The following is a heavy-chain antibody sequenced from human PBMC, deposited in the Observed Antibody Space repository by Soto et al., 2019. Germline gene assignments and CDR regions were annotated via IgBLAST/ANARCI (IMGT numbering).Heavy chain of an antibody. CDR2: IIPIFGTA. CDR3: ARSYSSSWYPTGGMDV. CDR1: VGTFSSYA. Sequence: QVQLVQSGAEVKKPGSSVKVSCKASVGTFSSYAISWVRQAPGQGLEWMGGIIPIFGTANYAQKFQGRVTIAADESTSTAYMELSSLRSEDTAVYYCARSYSSSWYPTGGMDVWGQGTTVTVSS. D-gene: IGHD6-13*01. V-gene: IGHV1-69*12. J-gene: IGHJ6*02.